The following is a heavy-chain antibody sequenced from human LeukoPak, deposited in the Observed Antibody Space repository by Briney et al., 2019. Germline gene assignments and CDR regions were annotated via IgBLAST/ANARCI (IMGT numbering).Heavy chain of an antibody. D-gene: IGHD3-3*02. V-gene: IGHV3-53*01. CDR1: GFTVSTNY. CDR3: ARVGDHFHWYLDL. J-gene: IGHJ2*01. CDR2: LYSGSDT. Sequence: PGGSLRLSCAASGFTVSTNYMNWVRQAPGKGLEWVSILYSGSDTYYADSVEGRFIISRDSSKNTLSLQMNDLRAEDTAVYYCARVGDHFHWYLDLWGRGTLATVSS.